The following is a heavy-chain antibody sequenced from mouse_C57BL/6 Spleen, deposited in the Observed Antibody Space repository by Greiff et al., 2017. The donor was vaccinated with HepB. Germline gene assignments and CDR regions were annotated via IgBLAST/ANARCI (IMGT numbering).Heavy chain of an antibody. D-gene: IGHD2-4*01. CDR3: AREGYDYDVGWFAY. Sequence: EVHLVESGGGLVKPGGSLKLSCAASGFTFSCYAMSWVRQTPEKRLEWVATISDGGSYTYYPDNVKGRFTISRDNAKNNLYLQMSHLKSEDTAMYYCAREGYDYDVGWFAYWGQGTLVTVSA. CDR1: GFTFSCYA. V-gene: IGHV5-4*01. CDR2: ISDGGSYT. J-gene: IGHJ3*01.